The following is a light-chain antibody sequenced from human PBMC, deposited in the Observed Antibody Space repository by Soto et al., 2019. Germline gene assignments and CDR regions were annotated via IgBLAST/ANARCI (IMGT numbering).Light chain of an antibody. J-gene: IGKJ1*01. CDR3: QQYNTYWT. CDR1: QSVSSW. CDR2: KAS. V-gene: IGKV1-5*03. Sequence: DIQVTQSPSTLSASVGDRVTITCRASQSVSSWLAWYQQKPGKAPKLLIYKASTLESGVPSRFSGSGSGTEFTLTISSLQPDDFATYSCQQYNTYWTFGQGTKVEIK.